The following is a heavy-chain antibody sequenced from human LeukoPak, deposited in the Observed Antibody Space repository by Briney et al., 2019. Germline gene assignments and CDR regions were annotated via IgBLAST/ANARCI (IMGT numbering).Heavy chain of an antibody. V-gene: IGHV4-59*01. Sequence: KPSEALSLTCTVSGGSTSSYYWSWIRQPPGKGLEWIGYIYYSGSTNYNPSLKSRVTISVDTSKNQFSLKLSSVTAADTAVYYCARVSGLGWFDPWGQGTLVTVSS. CDR2: IYYSGST. CDR3: ARVSGLGWFDP. J-gene: IGHJ5*02. CDR1: GGSTSSYY. D-gene: IGHD2-21*01.